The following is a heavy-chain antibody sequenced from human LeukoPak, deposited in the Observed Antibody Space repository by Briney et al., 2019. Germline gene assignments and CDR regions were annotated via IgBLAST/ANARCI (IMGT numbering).Heavy chain of an antibody. J-gene: IGHJ4*02. CDR2: ISSSGTTI. D-gene: IGHD5-12*01. CDR3: ASVIVATSFDY. Sequence: GGSLRLSCAASGFTFSNNEMNWVRQAPGKGLEWVSYISSSGTTIYYADSVKGRFTISRDNAKKPLYLQMNSLRAEDTAVYYCASVIVATSFDYWGQGTLVTVSS. CDR1: GFTFSNNE. V-gene: IGHV3-48*03.